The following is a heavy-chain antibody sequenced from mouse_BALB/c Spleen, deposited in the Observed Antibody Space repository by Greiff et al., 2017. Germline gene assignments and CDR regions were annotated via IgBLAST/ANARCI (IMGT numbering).Heavy chain of an antibody. Sequence: EVKLVESGGGLVKPGGSLKLSCAASGFTFSDYYMYWVRQTPEKRLEWVATISDGGSYTYYPDSVKGRFTISRDNAKNTLYLQMSSLKSEDTAMYYCARHLYGNYWGQGTLVTVSA. J-gene: IGHJ3*01. V-gene: IGHV5-4*02. CDR2: ISDGGSYT. CDR3: ARHLYGNY. D-gene: IGHD2-1*01. CDR1: GFTFSDYY.